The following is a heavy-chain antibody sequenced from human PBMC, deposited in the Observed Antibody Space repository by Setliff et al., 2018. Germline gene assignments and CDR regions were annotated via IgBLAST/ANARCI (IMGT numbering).Heavy chain of an antibody. D-gene: IGHD6-19*01. J-gene: IGHJ6*02. CDR3: ARVSQYSSGWYYYYYYGMDV. V-gene: IGHV3-7*01. CDR2: IKQDGSEK. CDR1: GFSLSSYW. Sequence: GGSLRLSCAASGFSLSSYWMSWVRQAPGKGLEWVANIKQDGSEKYYVDSVKGRFTISRDNARNSLYLQMNSLRAEDTAVYFCARVSQYSSGWYYYYYYGMDVWGQGTTVTVSS.